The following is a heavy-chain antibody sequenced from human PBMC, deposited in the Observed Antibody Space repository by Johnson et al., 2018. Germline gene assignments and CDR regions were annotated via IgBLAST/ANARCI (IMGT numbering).Heavy chain of an antibody. V-gene: IGHV3-20*01. Sequence: EVQLVETGGGVVRPGGSLRLSCAASGFTFDDYGMSWVRQAPGKGLEWVSGINWNGGSTGYADSVKGRFTISRDNAKNSLYLQMNSLRAEDTALYHRARQIGYCSSTSCYHAFDIWGQGTMVTVSS. CDR3: ARQIGYCSSTSCYHAFDI. D-gene: IGHD2-2*01. CDR2: INWNGGST. J-gene: IGHJ3*02. CDR1: GFTFDDYG.